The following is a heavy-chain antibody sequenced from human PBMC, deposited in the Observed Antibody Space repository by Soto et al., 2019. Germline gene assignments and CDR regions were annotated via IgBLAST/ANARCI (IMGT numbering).Heavy chain of an antibody. CDR1: GYTFTSYA. J-gene: IGHJ5*02. V-gene: IGHV1-3*01. CDR2: INAGNGNT. CDR3: ARGGSYPGDNWFDP. Sequence: QVQLVQSGAEVKKPGASVKVSCKASGYTFTSYAMPWVRQAPGQRLEWMGWINAGNGNTKYSQKFQGRVTITRDTSASTAYMELSSLRSDDTAEYYCARGGSYPGDNWFDPWGQGTLVTVSS. D-gene: IGHD1-26*01.